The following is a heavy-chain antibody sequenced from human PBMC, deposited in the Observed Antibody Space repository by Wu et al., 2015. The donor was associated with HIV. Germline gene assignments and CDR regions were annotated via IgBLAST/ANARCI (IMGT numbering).Heavy chain of an antibody. D-gene: IGHD6-19*01. CDR1: GYTFTGYY. V-gene: IGHV1-2*02. CDR2: INPNTGGT. CDR3: ARDVGHEGRQWLVQPGAFDI. Sequence: QVQLVQSGAEVKKPGASVKVSCKASGYTFTGYYMHWVRQAPGQGLEWMGWINPNTGGTNFAQNFLGRGSTLYQGRRPSAQPTMELIRLRSDDTAVYYCARDVGHEGRQWLVQPGAFDIWGRRDNGHRLF. J-gene: IGHJ3*02.